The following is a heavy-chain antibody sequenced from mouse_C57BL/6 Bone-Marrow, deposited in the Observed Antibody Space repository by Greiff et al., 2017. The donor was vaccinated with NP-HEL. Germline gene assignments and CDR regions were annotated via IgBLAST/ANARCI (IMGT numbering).Heavy chain of an antibody. Sequence: DVMLVESGGDLVKPGGSLKLSCAASGFTFSSYGMSWVRQTPDKRLEWVATISSGGSYTYYPDSVKGRFTISRDNAKNTLYLQMSSLKSEDTALYYCASPYDYDVAWFAYWGQGTRVTVSA. D-gene: IGHD2-4*01. J-gene: IGHJ3*01. CDR2: ISSGGSYT. V-gene: IGHV5-6*02. CDR3: ASPYDYDVAWFAY. CDR1: GFTFSSYG.